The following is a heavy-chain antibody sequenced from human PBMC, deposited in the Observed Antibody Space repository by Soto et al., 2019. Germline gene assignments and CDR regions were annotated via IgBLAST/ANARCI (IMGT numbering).Heavy chain of an antibody. CDR3: AKDKGVFNWATSYFDY. CDR2: IAPTLGTT. Sequence: GASVKVSCKASGATFSGSAFSWVRQAPGQGLEWMGGIAPTLGTTNYAQHLQGRVTITADESTATSFMELNSPRPEDTAVYYCAKDKGVFNWATSYFDYWGQGALVTVSS. V-gene: IGHV1-69*13. D-gene: IGHD1-1*01. CDR1: GATFSGSA. J-gene: IGHJ4*02.